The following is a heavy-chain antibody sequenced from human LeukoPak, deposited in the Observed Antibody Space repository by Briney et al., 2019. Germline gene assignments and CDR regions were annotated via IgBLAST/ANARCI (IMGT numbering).Heavy chain of an antibody. CDR1: GYTFTSYY. Sequence: GASVKVSCKASGYTFTSYYMHGVRQAPGQGLEWMGIINPSGGSTSYAQKFQGRVTMTRDMSTSTVYMELSSLRSEDTAVYYCAREPGGVSGSPEPFDYWGQGTLVTVSS. V-gene: IGHV1-46*01. D-gene: IGHD1-26*01. J-gene: IGHJ4*02. CDR2: INPSGGST. CDR3: AREPGGVSGSPEPFDY.